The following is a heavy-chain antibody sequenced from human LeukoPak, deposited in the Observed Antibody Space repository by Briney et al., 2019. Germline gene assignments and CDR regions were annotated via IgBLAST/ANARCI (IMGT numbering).Heavy chain of an antibody. D-gene: IGHD3-10*01. Sequence: GASVKVSCKASGGTFSSYAISWVRQAPGQGLEWMGWISGYNGNTNSAQKVQGRVTMTTDTSTSTACMELRSLRSDDTAVYYCVRDRGEWIDQYYGMDVWGQGTTVTVSS. J-gene: IGHJ6*02. CDR2: ISGYNGNT. V-gene: IGHV1-18*01. CDR1: GGTFSSYA. CDR3: VRDRGEWIDQYYGMDV.